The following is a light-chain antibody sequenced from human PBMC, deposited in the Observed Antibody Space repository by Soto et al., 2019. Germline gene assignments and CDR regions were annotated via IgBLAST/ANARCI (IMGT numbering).Light chain of an antibody. CDR1: SSDVGNYNP. Sequence: QSALTQPASVSGSPGQSITISCTGTSSDVGNYNPVCWYQQHPGKAPKLLIYEGSKRPSGISSRFSGSKSGNTASLTISGLQAEDEADYFCCSYPGSSAYVFGAGTKRTVL. CDR3: CSYPGSSAYV. V-gene: IGLV2-23*01. J-gene: IGLJ1*01. CDR2: EGS.